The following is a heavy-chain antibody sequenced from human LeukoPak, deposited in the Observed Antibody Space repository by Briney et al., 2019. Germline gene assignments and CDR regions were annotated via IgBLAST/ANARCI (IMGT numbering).Heavy chain of an antibody. J-gene: IGHJ4*02. CDR1: GFTCSSFA. D-gene: IGHD2-2*01. V-gene: IGHV3-23*01. Sequence: GGSLRLSCAASGFTCSSFAMNWVRQAPGKGLEWISSISGSGDNTYYADSVKGRFTISRDNSKNTLYLQMKSLRAEDTAVYYCAKKMSSSTGIDYWGQGTLVTVSS. CDR2: ISGSGDNT. CDR3: AKKMSSSTGIDY.